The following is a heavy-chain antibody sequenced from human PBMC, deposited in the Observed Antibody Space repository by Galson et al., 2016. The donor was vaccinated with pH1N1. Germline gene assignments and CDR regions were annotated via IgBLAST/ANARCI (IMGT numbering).Heavy chain of an antibody. Sequence: SLTCSVSGVSIISWSYYWGWLRPPPGTERAWIGLGYYSGTTYTNQSHKSRGTISVDTSTNQFSLQLSSVTAADTAVYYCARLIGSYLGAAFDIWGQGTMVTVSS. J-gene: IGHJ3*02. CDR2: GYYSGTT. CDR1: GVSIISWSYY. CDR3: ARLIGSYLGAAFDI. V-gene: IGHV4-39*07. D-gene: IGHD1-26*01.